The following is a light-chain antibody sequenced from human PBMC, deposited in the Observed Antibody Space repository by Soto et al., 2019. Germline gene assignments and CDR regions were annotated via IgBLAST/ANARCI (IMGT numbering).Light chain of an antibody. Sequence: QSVLTQPPSVSATPGQRVTISCSGGSSNIGINTVNWYQQLPGSAPKILIYRTNQRPSGVPDRFSGSRSGTSASRAIGGLQSEDEATDHCAAWDDSLNGPVFGGGTKLTVL. CDR2: RTN. CDR1: SSNIGINT. V-gene: IGLV1-44*01. J-gene: IGLJ2*01. CDR3: AAWDDSLNGPV.